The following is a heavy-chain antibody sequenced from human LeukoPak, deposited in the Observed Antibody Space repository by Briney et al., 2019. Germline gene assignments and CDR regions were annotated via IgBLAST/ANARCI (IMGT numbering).Heavy chain of an antibody. J-gene: IGHJ4*02. Sequence: SGTLSLTCTVPGGSISSYYWSWIRQPPGKGLEWIGYISYTGSTNYYPSLKSRVTISVDTSNNQFSLKLSSVTAADTSVYYCARWYLGKGLDYWGQGTLVTVSS. CDR1: GGSISSYY. V-gene: IGHV4-59*08. CDR2: ISYTGST. D-gene: IGHD3-16*01. CDR3: ARWYLGKGLDY.